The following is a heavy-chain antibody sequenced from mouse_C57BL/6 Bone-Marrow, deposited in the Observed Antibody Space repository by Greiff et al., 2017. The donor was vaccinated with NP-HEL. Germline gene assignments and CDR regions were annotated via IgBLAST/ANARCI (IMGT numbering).Heavy chain of an antibody. V-gene: IGHV1-20*01. D-gene: IGHD1-1*01. J-gene: IGHJ2*01. CDR1: GYSFTGYF. CDR2: INPYNGDT. Sequence: DVKLQESGPELVKPGDSVKISCKASGYSFTGYFMNWVMQSHGKSLEWIGRINPYNGDTFYNQKFKGKATLTVDKSSSTAHMELRSLTSEDSAVYYCARGSSFLFDYWGQGTTLTVSS. CDR3: ARGSSFLFDY.